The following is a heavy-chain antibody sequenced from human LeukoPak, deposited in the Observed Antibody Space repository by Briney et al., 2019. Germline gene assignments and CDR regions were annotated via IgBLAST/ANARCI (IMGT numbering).Heavy chain of an antibody. CDR1: GGSISSSSYY. V-gene: IGHV4-39*07. CDR3: ARSGGSYPYFDY. J-gene: IGHJ4*02. D-gene: IGHD1-26*01. CDR2: IYYSGST. Sequence: PAETLSLTCTVSGGSISSSSYYWGWIRQPPGKGLEWIGSIYYSGSTYYNPSLKSRVTISVDTSKNQFSLKLSSVTATDTAVYYCARSGGSYPYFDYWGQGTLVTVSS.